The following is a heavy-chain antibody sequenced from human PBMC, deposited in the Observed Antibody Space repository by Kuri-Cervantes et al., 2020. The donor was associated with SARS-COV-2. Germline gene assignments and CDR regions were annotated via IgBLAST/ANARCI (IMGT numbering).Heavy chain of an antibody. CDR1: GFTFNNYA. Sequence: GGSLRLSCTASGFTFNNYAMRWVRQAPGKGLEWVSGISGDGDRADYADSVKGRFTIPRDNSKNMLYLQMNSLGVEDTALYYCAKDRSYYDLWSGSVPDGMDVWGQGTTVTVSS. CDR2: ISGDGDRA. V-gene: IGHV3-23*01. J-gene: IGHJ6*02. CDR3: AKDRSYYDLWSGSVPDGMDV. D-gene: IGHD3-3*01.